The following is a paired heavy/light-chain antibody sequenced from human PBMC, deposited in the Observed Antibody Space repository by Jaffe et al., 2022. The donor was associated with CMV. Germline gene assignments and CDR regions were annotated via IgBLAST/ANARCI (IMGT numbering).Light chain of an antibody. CDR2: GTS. J-gene: IGKJ4*01. CDR1: QDIGND. V-gene: IGKV1-6*01. Sequence: AIQMTQSPSTLSASVGDRVTITCQASQDIGNDLGWCQQKPGKAPKLLIFGTSSLQSGVPSRFSGRGSGTDFTLTISSLQPEDFATYSCLQNYTYPLTFGGGTKVEIK. CDR3: LQNYTYPLT.
Heavy chain of an antibody. CDR3: ARDLDY. CDR1: GFTFRTYN. J-gene: IGHJ4*02. CDR2: IDTGSTYT. Sequence: DVQLVESGGGLVKPGGSLRLSCAASGFTFRTYNMNWVRQAPGKGLEWVASIDTGSTYTYYADSIKGRFTISRDNAKNSLYLQLNSLRVEDTAIYYCARDLDYWGQGTLLTVSS. V-gene: IGHV3-21*01.